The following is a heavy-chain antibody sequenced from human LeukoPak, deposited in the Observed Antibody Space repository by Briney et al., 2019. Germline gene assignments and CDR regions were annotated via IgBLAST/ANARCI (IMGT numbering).Heavy chain of an antibody. CDR1: GFTFSSYA. V-gene: IGHV3-30-3*01. Sequence: GRSLRLSCAASGFTFSSYAMHWVRQAPGKGLEWVAVISYDGSNKYYADSVKGRFTISRDNSKNTLYLQMNSLRAEDTAVYYCAREPPIAAAVSDFDYWGQGTLVTVSS. D-gene: IGHD6-13*01. J-gene: IGHJ4*02. CDR2: ISYDGSNK. CDR3: AREPPIAAAVSDFDY.